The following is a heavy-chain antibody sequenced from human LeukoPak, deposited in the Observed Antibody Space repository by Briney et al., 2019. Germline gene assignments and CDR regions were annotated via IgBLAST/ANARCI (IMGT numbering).Heavy chain of an antibody. Sequence: ASVKVSCKASGYTFTGYYMHWVRQAPGQGLEWMGWINPNSGGTNYAQKFQGRVTMTRDTSVSTAYMELSRLRSDDTAVYYCAREGSSWYVHNWFDPWGQGTLVTVSS. D-gene: IGHD6-13*01. CDR1: GYTFTGYY. J-gene: IGHJ5*02. CDR3: AREGSSWYVHNWFDP. V-gene: IGHV1-2*02. CDR2: INPNSGGT.